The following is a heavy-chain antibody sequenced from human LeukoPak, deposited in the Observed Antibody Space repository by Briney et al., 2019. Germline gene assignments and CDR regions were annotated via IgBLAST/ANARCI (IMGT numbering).Heavy chain of an antibody. CDR1: GDTFSSHE. CDR2: ISSTGSTV. CDR3: ARVPGSSGWNYYFDY. D-gene: IGHD6-19*01. Sequence: QAGGPLRLSCAASGDTFSSHEMNWVRQAPGRGLEWVSYISSTGSTVHYADSVKGRFTISRDNAKNSLFLQMNSLRAEDTAVYYCARVPGSSGWNYYFDYWGQGTLVTVSS. J-gene: IGHJ4*02. V-gene: IGHV3-48*03.